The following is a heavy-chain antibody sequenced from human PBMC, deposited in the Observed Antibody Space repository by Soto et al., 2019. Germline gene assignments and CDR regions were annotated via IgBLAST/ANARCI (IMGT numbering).Heavy chain of an antibody. D-gene: IGHD6-13*01. J-gene: IGHJ4*02. CDR3: ARSPRSSPYFDY. V-gene: IGHV5-51*01. CDR1: GYTFSNFW. Sequence: GESLKISCQCSGYTFSNFWIAWVRQLPGKGLEYMGIIYPGDSETRYSPSFHGKVTISADRSIGTAYLQWSSLEASDSAFYFCARSPRSSPYFDYWGQGTLVTVSS. CDR2: IYPGDSET.